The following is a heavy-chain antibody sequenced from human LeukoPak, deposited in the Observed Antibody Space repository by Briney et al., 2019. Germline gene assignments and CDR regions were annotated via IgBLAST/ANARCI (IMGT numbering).Heavy chain of an antibody. CDR1: GGSFSGYY. V-gene: IGHV4-34*01. J-gene: IGHJ4*02. CDR3: ARAVGTSRNFFDS. D-gene: IGHD4-23*01. CDR2: INHSGST. Sequence: SETLSLTCAVYGGSFSGYYWSWIRQPPGKGLEWIGEINHSGSTNYNPSLKSRVTISVDTSKNQFSLNLSSVTAADTAMYYCARAVGTSRNFFDSWGQGTLVTVSS.